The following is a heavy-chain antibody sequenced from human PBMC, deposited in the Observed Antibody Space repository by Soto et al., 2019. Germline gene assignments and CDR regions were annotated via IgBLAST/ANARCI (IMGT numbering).Heavy chain of an antibody. CDR2: FDPEDGET. D-gene: IGHD3-22*01. J-gene: IGHJ4*02. V-gene: IGHV1-24*01. Sequence: GASVKVSCKVSGYSLTELSMHWVRQAPRKGLEWMGGFDPEDGETIYAQKFQGRVTMTEDTSTDTAYMELSSLRSEDTAVYYCATAGYYDSSGFTFDYWGQGTLVTVSS. CDR1: GYSLTELS. CDR3: ATAGYYDSSGFTFDY.